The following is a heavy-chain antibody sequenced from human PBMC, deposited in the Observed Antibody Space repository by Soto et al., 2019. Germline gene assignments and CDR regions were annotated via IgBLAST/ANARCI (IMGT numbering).Heavy chain of an antibody. J-gene: IGHJ4*01. V-gene: IGHV3-7*04. Sequence: LRLSCVVAGVRWGGFGVIWVRQAPGKGLEWVANINEDGTTTYYVDSVKGRFTISRDNAKNSLYLQMNSLRVEDTAVYYCVRDYFGPGPYWGQGTLVTVSS. CDR3: VRDYFGPGPY. CDR1: GVRWGGFG. CDR2: INEDGTTT. D-gene: IGHD3-10*01.